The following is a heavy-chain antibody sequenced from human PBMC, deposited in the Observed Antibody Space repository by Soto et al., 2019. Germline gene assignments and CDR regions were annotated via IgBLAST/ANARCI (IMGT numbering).Heavy chain of an antibody. V-gene: IGHV1-69*01. Sequence: QVQLVQSGAEVKKPGSAVKVSCKAAGGTFSSYAISWVRQAPGQGLEWMGGIIPISGTANYAQKFQGRVTITADESTSTAYMELSSLRSEDTAVYYCARSQGSSTCLEIYYYYYYGMYGWGQGTTVTGS. CDR1: GGTFSSYA. D-gene: IGHD2-2*01. CDR3: ARSQGSSTCLEIYYYYYYGMYG. J-gene: IGHJ6*02. CDR2: IIPISGTA.